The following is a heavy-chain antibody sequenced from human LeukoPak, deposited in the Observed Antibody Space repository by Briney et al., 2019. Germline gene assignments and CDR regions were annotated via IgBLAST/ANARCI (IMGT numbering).Heavy chain of an antibody. J-gene: IGHJ1*01. CDR3: ARVLGTYYYDSSGYKYFQH. D-gene: IGHD3-22*01. CDR2: NNHSGST. V-gene: IGHV4-39*07. CDR1: GGSISSSSYY. Sequence: SETLSLTCTVSGGSISSSSYYWGWIRQPPGKGLEWIGGNNHSGSTNYNPSLKSRVTISVDTSKNQFSLKLSSVTAADTAVYYCARVLGTYYYDSSGYKYFQHWGQGTLVTVSS.